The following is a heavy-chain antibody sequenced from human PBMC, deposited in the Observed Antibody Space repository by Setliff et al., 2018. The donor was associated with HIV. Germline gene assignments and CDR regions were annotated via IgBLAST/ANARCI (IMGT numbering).Heavy chain of an antibody. Sequence: PGGSLRLSCAASGSTFSDSAMHWVRQASGKGLEWVGRIRSKANSYATTYAASVKGRFTISRDDSKNTAYLQMNSLKVEDTAVYYCTRHEYWVAGSSLGFDYWGQGTLVTVS. CDR1: GSTFSDSA. D-gene: IGHD6-19*01. J-gene: IGHJ4*02. CDR2: IRSKANSYAT. V-gene: IGHV3-73*01. CDR3: TRHEYWVAGSSLGFDY.